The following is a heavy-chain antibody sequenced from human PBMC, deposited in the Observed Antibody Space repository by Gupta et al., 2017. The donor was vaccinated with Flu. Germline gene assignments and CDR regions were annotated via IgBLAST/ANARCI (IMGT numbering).Heavy chain of an antibody. Sequence: QMPGKGLEWMGIIYPGDSDTRYSPSFQGQVNISVDKSISTAFLQWSSLKASDTAMYYCARRTDTTSSARASDIWGQGTMVTVSS. J-gene: IGHJ3*02. CDR3: ARRTDTTSSARASDI. D-gene: IGHD6-6*01. V-gene: IGHV5-51*01. CDR2: IYPGDSDT.